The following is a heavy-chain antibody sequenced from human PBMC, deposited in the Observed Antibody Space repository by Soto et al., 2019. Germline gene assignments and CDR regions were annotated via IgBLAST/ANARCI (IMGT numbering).Heavy chain of an antibody. CDR2: TSYDGSNK. D-gene: IGHD5-12*01. Sequence: QLQLVESGGGVVQPGRSLRLSCAASGFTCSLYGMHWVRQAPGKGLEWVAVTSYDGSNKFYADSVKGRFTISRDNSKNTLSVEMNRLRPEDTAGYFCATDSGYSGYDVYDYYYGMEVWGQGTTVTVSS. J-gene: IGHJ6*02. CDR1: GFTCSLYG. CDR3: ATDSGYSGYDVYDYYYGMEV. V-gene: IGHV3-30*03.